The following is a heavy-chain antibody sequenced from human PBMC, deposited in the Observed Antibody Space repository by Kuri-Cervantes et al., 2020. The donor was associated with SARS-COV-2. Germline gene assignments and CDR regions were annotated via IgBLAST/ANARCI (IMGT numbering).Heavy chain of an antibody. CDR1: GFNFSTTD. CDR2: ISYDGKNK. CDR3: AKDGVGAHDF. V-gene: IGHV3-30*18. D-gene: IGHD4/OR15-4a*01. J-gene: IGHJ4*02. Sequence: GESLKISCVASGFNFSTTDMHWVRQAPGKGLEWVTFISYDGKNKNCIASGKGRFTISRDNSQNTLSLQLKSLRSEDAAMYYCAKDGVGAHDFWGQGTLVTVSS.